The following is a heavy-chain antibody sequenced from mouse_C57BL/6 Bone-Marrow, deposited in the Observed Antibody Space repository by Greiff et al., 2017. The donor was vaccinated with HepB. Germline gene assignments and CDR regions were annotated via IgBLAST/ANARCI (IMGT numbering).Heavy chain of an antibody. CDR2: ISNGGGST. D-gene: IGHD1-1*01. CDR1: GFTFSDYY. J-gene: IGHJ3*01. Sequence: DVKLVESGGGLVQPGGSLKLSCAASGFTFSDYYMYWVRQTPEKRLEWVAYISNGGGSTYYPDTVKGRFTISRDNAKNTLYLQMSRLKSEDTAMYYCARHGDYGSWFAYWGQGTLVTVSA. CDR3: ARHGDYGSWFAY. V-gene: IGHV5-12*01.